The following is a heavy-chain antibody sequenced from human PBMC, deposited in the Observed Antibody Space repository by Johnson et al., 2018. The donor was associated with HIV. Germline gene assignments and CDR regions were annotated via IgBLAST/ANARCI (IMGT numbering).Heavy chain of an antibody. V-gene: IGHV3-33*06. CDR2: IWYDGNNK. CDR3: AKSGGGPYAFDI. CDR1: GFTFSSYG. Sequence: QVQLVESGGGVAQPGRSLRLSCAASGFTFSSYGMHWVRQAPGKGLEWVAIIWYDGNNKYYADSVKGRFTISRDNSKNTLYLQMNSLRAEDTAVYYCAKSGGGPYAFDIWGQGTMVTVSS. J-gene: IGHJ3*02. D-gene: IGHD3-10*01.